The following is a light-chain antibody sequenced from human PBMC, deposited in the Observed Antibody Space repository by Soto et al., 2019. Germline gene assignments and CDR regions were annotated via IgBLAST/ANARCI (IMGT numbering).Light chain of an antibody. J-gene: IGKJ1*01. Sequence: EIVLTQSPATLSLSPGERATLSCRASQSVSTFLAWYQHKPGQAPRLLIFGASTRATGVPARFSGGGSGTEFTLTISSLQSEDFALYYCQQYMHWPRTFGQGTKVDI. CDR1: QSVSTF. V-gene: IGKV3-15*01. CDR2: GAS. CDR3: QQYMHWPRT.